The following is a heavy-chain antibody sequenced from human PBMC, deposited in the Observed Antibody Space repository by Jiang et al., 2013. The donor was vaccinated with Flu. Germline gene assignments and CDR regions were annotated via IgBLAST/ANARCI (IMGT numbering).Heavy chain of an antibody. CDR3: AHRGGGYDYEEGEY. V-gene: IGHV2-5*02. CDR2: IYWDDDK. CDR1: GFSLSTSGVG. D-gene: IGHD5-12*01. J-gene: IGHJ4*02. Sequence: TFSGFSLSTSGVGVGWIRQPPGKALEWLALIYWDDDKRYSPSLKSRLTITKDTSKNQVVLTMTNMDPVDTATYYCAHRGGGYDYEEGEYWGQGTLVTVSS.